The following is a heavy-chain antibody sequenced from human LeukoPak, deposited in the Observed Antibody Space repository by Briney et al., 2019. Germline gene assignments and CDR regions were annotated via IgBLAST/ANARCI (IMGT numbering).Heavy chain of an antibody. Sequence: GVSLRLSCAASGFTFSSYAMSWVRRAPGKGQEWVSAISSNGGGTFYADSVKGQFTISRDNSQNTLYLQMNSLRAEDTAIYYCAKHYGSGTYYNYLDYWGQGTLVTVSS. CDR2: ISSNGGGT. J-gene: IGHJ4*02. V-gene: IGHV3-23*01. CDR3: AKHYGSGTYYNYLDY. D-gene: IGHD3-10*01. CDR1: GFTFSSYA.